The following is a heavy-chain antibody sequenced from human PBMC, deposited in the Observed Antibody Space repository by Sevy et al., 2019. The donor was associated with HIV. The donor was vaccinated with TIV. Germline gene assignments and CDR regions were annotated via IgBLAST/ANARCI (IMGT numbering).Heavy chain of an antibody. D-gene: IGHD2-21*02. CDR1: GFTFSSYS. CDR2: ISSSSYI. V-gene: IGHV3-21*01. CDR3: AAGTVVTPYWFDP. J-gene: IGHJ5*02. Sequence: GGSLRLSCAASGFTFSSYSMNWVRQAPGKGLEWVSSISSSSYIYYADSVKGRFTISGDNAKNSLYLQMNSLRAEDTAVYYCAAGTVVTPYWFDPWGQGTLVTVSS.